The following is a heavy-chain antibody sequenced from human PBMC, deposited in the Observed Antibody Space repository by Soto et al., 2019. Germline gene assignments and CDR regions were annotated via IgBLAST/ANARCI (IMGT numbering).Heavy chain of an antibody. CDR1: GFTFSSYA. CDR3: ARARSGSYADY. V-gene: IGHV3-30-3*01. D-gene: IGHD1-26*01. CDR2: ISYDGSNK. Sequence: PGGSLRLSCAASGFTFSSYAMHWVRQAPGKGLEWVAVISYDGSNKYYADSVKGRFTISRDNSKNTLYLQMNSLRAEDTAVYYCARARSGSYADYWGQGTLVTVSS. J-gene: IGHJ4*02.